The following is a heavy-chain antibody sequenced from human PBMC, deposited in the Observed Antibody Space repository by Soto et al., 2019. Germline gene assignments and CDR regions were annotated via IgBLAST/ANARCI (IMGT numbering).Heavy chain of an antibody. Sequence: VQRLESGGGWVQPAGSLRLSCAASGLSFSSYAMSWVRQAPGTRLEWVSAISGSGGSTYYADSVKGRFTISRDHYMNRLYLEMNILRAEDTAVYYCVIPGGGGYTILGEAGFDYWGQGHLVNLSS. CDR3: VIPGGGGYTILGEAGFDY. D-gene: IGHD5-12*01. CDR1: GLSFSSYA. J-gene: IGHJ4*02. V-gene: IGHV3-23*01. CDR2: ISGSGGST.